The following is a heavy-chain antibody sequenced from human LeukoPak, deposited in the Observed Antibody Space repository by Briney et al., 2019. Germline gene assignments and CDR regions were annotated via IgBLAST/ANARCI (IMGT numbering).Heavy chain of an antibody. CDR1: GYTFTSYY. D-gene: IGHD6-25*01. V-gene: IGHV1-46*01. J-gene: IGHJ3*02. CDR2: IHPTVGDT. Sequence: ASVKVSCKASGYTFTSYYLHWVRQAPGQGLEWMGIIHPTVGDTTYAQKFQGRVTMTRDMSTGTVYMNLSSLRSEDTAVYYCARYGFSSVWQGGWHAFDIWGQGTTVTVSS. CDR3: ARYGFSSVWQGGWHAFDI.